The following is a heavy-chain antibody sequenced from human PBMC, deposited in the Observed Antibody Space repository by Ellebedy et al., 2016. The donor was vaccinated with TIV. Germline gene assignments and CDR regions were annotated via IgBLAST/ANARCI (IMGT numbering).Heavy chain of an antibody. V-gene: IGHV4-34*01. J-gene: IGHJ4*02. CDR1: GGSFRGYY. CDR2: ISHSGDT. D-gene: IGHD1-14*01. Sequence: MPSETLSLTCAVSGGSFRGYYWSWIRQPPGKGLEWIGEISHSGDTNYSPSLKSRVTISADTSKNHFSLKLNSVTAADTAIYYWAGGPTDRSGVYDDWGQGTLVTVSS. CDR3: AGGPTDRSGVYDD.